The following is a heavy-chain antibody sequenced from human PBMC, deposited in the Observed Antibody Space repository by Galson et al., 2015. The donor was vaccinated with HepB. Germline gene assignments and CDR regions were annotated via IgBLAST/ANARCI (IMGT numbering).Heavy chain of an antibody. CDR2: IRSRINSYAP. J-gene: IGHJ6*03. CDR1: GFTFSNSA. Sequence: SLRLSCAASGFTFSNSAIHWVRQASGKGLEWVGRIRSRINSYAPLYAASVKGRFTISRDDSRNTAYLQMNSLKSEDTAVYYCTTVGGYCGTSGCRDTYYYYMDVWGKGTTVTVSS. D-gene: IGHD2-2*01. V-gene: IGHV3-73*01. CDR3: TTVGGYCGTSGCRDTYYYYMDV.